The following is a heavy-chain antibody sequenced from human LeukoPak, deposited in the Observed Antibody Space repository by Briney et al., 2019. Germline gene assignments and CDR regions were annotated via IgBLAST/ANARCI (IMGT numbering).Heavy chain of an antibody. CDR3: ARGVGAFEI. CDR1: GFTFSLYS. CDR2: ISGSSTTE. V-gene: IGHV3-48*01. D-gene: IGHD3-3*01. Sequence: GGSLRLSCAASGFTFSLYSMNWVRQAPGKGLKLISYISGSSTTEDYADSVKGRFTISRDNAKNSLYLQMSSLRAEDTAAYYCARGVGAFEIWGQGTMVTVSS. J-gene: IGHJ3*02.